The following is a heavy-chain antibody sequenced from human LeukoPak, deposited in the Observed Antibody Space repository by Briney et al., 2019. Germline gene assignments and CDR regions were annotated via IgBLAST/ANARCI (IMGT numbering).Heavy chain of an antibody. CDR1: GFFFNTYW. J-gene: IGHJ4*02. CDR2: INSDGSKT. Sequence: GGSLRLSCAASGFFFNTYWMHWVRQASGKGLVWVSRINSDGSKTSHADSVKGRFTISRDNAKNTLYLQMNGLRAEDTAVYYCAREGSLEYYFDYWGRGTLVTVSS. D-gene: IGHD3-10*01. V-gene: IGHV3-74*01. CDR3: AREGSLEYYFDY.